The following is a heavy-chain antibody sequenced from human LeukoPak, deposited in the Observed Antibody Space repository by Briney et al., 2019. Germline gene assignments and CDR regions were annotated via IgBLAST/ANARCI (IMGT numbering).Heavy chain of an antibody. V-gene: IGHV3-33*01. Sequence: EGSLRLSCVASGFTFSNYGMHWVRQAPGKGLEWVAVMWYDESNEYSGDSVKGRFTISRDKSKNTLYLQMNSLRAEHTAVYYCARDPYYGSGKYYHGMDLWGQGTTVTVSS. CDR1: GFTFSNYG. CDR2: MWYDESNE. J-gene: IGHJ6*02. D-gene: IGHD3-10*01. CDR3: ARDPYYGSGKYYHGMDL.